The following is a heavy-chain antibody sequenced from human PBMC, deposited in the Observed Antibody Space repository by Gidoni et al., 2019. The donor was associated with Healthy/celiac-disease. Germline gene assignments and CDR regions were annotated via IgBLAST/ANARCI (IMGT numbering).Heavy chain of an antibody. CDR2: IIPILGIA. J-gene: IGHJ4*02. CDR3: ARAMPNYYDSSGYYYSDY. V-gene: IGHV1-69*02. Sequence: QVQLVQSGAEVKKPGSSVKVSCKASGGTFSSYTISWVRQAPGQGLEWMGRIIPILGIANYAQKFQGRVTITADKSTSTAYMELSSLRSEDTAVYYCARAMPNYYDSSGYYYSDYWGQGTLVTVSS. CDR1: GGTFSSYT. D-gene: IGHD3-22*01.